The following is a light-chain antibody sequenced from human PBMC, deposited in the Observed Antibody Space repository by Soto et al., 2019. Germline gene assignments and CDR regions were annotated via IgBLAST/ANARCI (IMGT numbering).Light chain of an antibody. CDR1: QSVSSSY. J-gene: IGKJ1*01. V-gene: IGKV3-20*01. CDR3: QQYGNSTRT. Sequence: EIVLTQSPGTLSLSPGERATLSCRASQSVSSSYLDWYQQKPGQAPRLVIDGTSSRATGIPDRFSGSGSGTDFTLTISRLEPEEFAVYYCQQYGNSTRTFGQGTKVEIK. CDR2: GTS.